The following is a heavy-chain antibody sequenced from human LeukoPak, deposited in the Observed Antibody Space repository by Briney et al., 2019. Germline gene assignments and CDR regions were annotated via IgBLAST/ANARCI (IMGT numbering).Heavy chain of an antibody. V-gene: IGHV3-23*01. D-gene: IGHD6-13*01. CDR3: AKDLSGYSSSWPPNFDY. CDR2: MSGSGGST. J-gene: IGHJ4*02. Sequence: GGSLRLSCAASGFTFSSYAMSWVRQAPGKGLEWVSAMSGSGGSTYYADSVKGRFTISRDNSKNTLYLQMNSLRAEDTAVYYCAKDLSGYSSSWPPNFDYWGQGTLVTVSS. CDR1: GFTFSSYA.